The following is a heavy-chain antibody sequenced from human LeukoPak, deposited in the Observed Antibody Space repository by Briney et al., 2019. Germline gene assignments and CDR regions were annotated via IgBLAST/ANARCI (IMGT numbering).Heavy chain of an antibody. J-gene: IGHJ5*02. V-gene: IGHV4-59*01. CDR2: IYYSGST. CDR1: GGSISSYY. CDR3: ARDRYCSGGSCSNWFDP. Sequence: PSETLSLTCTVSGGSISSYYWSWIRQPPGKGLEWIGYIYYSGSTNYNPSLKSRVTISVDTSKNQFSLKLSSVTAADTAVYYCARDRYCSGGSCSNWFDPWGQGTLVTVSS. D-gene: IGHD2-15*01.